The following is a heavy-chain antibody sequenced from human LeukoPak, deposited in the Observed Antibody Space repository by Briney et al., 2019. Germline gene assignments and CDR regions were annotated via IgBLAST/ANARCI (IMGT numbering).Heavy chain of an antibody. Sequence: ASVKVSCKASGYTFTGYYMHWVRQAPGQGLEWVGWINPNSGGTNYAQKFQGRVTMTTDTSTSTAYMELRSLRSDDTAVYYCARDARGYSSSWSEYFQHWGQGTLVTVSS. CDR2: INPNSGGT. V-gene: IGHV1-2*02. D-gene: IGHD6-13*01. CDR1: GYTFTGYY. CDR3: ARDARGYSSSWSEYFQH. J-gene: IGHJ1*01.